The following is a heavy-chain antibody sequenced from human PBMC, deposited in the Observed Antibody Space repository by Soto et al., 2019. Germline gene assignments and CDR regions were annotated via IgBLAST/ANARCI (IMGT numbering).Heavy chain of an antibody. CDR3: ARAIGYCSSNSCSTIPPYYYYYMDV. CDR1: GYTFTSYA. D-gene: IGHD2-2*01. J-gene: IGHJ6*03. Sequence: QVQLVQSGAEVKKPGASVKVSCKASGYTFTSYAMHWVRQAPGQRLEWMGWINAGNGNTKYSQKFQGRVTITRDTSPSTAYRELSSLRSEDTAVYYCARAIGYCSSNSCSTIPPYYYYYMDVWGKGTTVTVSS. CDR2: INAGNGNT. V-gene: IGHV1-3*01.